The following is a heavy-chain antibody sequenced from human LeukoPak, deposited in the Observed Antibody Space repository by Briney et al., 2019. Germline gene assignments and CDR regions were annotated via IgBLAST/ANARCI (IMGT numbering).Heavy chain of an antibody. V-gene: IGHV3-7*01. CDR3: ARDSSSHFDY. D-gene: IGHD6-6*01. CDR2: IKQDGSEK. CDR1: GFTFSSYW. Sequence: GGSLRLSCAVSGFTFSSYWMSWVRQAPGKGLEWVANIKQDGSEKYYVDSVKGRSTISRDNAKNSLYLQMNSLRAEDTAVYYCARDSSSHFDYGGQGTLVTVAS. J-gene: IGHJ4*02.